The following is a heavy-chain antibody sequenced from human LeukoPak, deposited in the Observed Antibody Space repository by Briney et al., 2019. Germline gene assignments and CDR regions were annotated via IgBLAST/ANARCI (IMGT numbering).Heavy chain of an antibody. V-gene: IGHV3-23*01. Sequence: PGGSLRLSCAASGFTFSTYAMAWVRQAPGKGLQWVSTLTGSGDTTYYAESVKGRFTISRDNSKNTLYLQMNSLRVEDTAIYYCAKDYGYTPYYFDYWGQGTLVTVSS. CDR1: GFTFSTYA. CDR2: LTGSGDTT. CDR3: AKDYGYTPYYFDY. D-gene: IGHD5-18*01. J-gene: IGHJ4*02.